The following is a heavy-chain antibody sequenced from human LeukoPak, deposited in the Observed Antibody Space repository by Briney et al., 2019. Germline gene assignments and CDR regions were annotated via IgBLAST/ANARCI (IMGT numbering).Heavy chain of an antibody. CDR3: ARPPPVRMVARPVDAFDI. CDR1: GGSITSSNNY. D-gene: IGHD5-12*01. J-gene: IGHJ3*02. V-gene: IGHV4-39*01. CDR2: ISYSGST. Sequence: PSETLSLTCTVSGGSITSSNNYWAWIRQPPGKGLEWVGGISYSGSTYYNPSLKSRVTISVDTSKKQFSLHLTSVTAADTAVYHCARPPPVRMVARPVDAFDIWGQGTMVTVSS.